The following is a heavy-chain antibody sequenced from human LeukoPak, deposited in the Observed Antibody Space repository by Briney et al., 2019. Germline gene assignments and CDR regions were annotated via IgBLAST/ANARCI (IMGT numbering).Heavy chain of an antibody. D-gene: IGHD3-3*01. Sequence: PSETLSLTCTVSGYSISSGYYWGWIRQPPGKGLEWIGSIYHSGSTYYNPSLKSRVTISVDTSKNQFSLKPSSVTAADTAVYYCARVGTTTTYYDFWSGYSNFDYWGQGTLVTVSS. CDR3: ARVGTTTTYYDFWSGYSNFDY. J-gene: IGHJ4*02. V-gene: IGHV4-38-2*02. CDR1: GYSISSGYY. CDR2: IYHSGST.